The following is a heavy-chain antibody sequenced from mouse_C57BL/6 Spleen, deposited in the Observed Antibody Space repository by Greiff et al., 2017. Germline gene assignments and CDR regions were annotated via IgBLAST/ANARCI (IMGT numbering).Heavy chain of an antibody. J-gene: IGHJ4*01. Sequence: EVQLVESGPELVKPGASVKISCKASGYSFTGYYMNWVKQSPEKSLEWIGEINPSTGGTTYNQKFKAKATLTVDKSSSTAYMQLKSLTSEDSAVYYCARYYYGSLYAMDYWGQGTSVTVSS. V-gene: IGHV1-42*01. CDR1: GYSFTGYY. D-gene: IGHD1-1*01. CDR2: INPSTGGT. CDR3: ARYYYGSLYAMDY.